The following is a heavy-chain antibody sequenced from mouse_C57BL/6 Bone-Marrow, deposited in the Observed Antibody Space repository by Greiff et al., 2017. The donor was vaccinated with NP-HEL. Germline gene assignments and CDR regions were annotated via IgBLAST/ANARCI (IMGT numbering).Heavy chain of an antibody. CDR1: GYAFSSYW. Sequence: QVQLQQSGAELVKPGASVKISCKASGYAFSSYWMNWVKQRPGKGLEWIGQIYPGDGDTNYNGKFKGKATLTADKSSSTAYMQLSSLTSEDSAVYFCAREGDYDGYYFDYWGQGTTLTVSS. CDR2: IYPGDGDT. CDR3: AREGDYDGYYFDY. V-gene: IGHV1-80*01. D-gene: IGHD2-4*01. J-gene: IGHJ2*01.